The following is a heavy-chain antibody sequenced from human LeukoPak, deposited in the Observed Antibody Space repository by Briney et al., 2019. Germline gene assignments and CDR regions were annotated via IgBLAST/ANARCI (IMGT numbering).Heavy chain of an antibody. CDR3: ARRRYCSSTSCPSYYYYYYMDV. D-gene: IGHD2-2*01. Sequence: PSETLSLTCTVSGGSISSGGYYWSWIRQHPGKGLEWIGYIYYSGSTYYNPSLKSRVTISVDTSKNQFSLKLSSVTAADTAVYYCARRRYCSSTSCPSYYYYYYMDVWGKGTTVTVSS. CDR2: IYYSGST. CDR1: GGSISSGGYY. V-gene: IGHV4-31*03. J-gene: IGHJ6*03.